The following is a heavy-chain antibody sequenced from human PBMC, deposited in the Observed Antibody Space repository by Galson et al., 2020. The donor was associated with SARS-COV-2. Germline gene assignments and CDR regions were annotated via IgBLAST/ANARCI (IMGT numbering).Heavy chain of an antibody. CDR1: GFTFSSYA. Sequence: PGGSLRLSCAASGFTFSSYAMHWVRQAPGKGLEWVAVISYDGSNKYYADSVKGRFTISRDNSKNTLYLQMNSLRAEDTAVYYCARDPRAYYYFDYWGQGTLVTVSS. CDR3: ARDPRAYYYFDY. D-gene: IGHD2-21*01. J-gene: IGHJ4*02. V-gene: IGHV3-30-3*01. CDR2: ISYDGSNK.